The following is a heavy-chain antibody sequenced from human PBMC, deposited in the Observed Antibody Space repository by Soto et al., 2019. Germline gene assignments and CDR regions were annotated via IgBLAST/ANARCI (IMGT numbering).Heavy chain of an antibody. CDR2: IIPIFGTA. Sequence: GPPVKVSCKASGGTFSSYAISWVRQAPGQGLEWMGGIIPIFGTANYAQKFQGRVTITADESTSTAYMELSSLRSEDTAVYYCASHEGGYCSSTSCTGYSYYGMDVWGQGTTVTVSS. V-gene: IGHV1-69*13. D-gene: IGHD2-2*01. CDR1: GGTFSSYA. CDR3: ASHEGGYCSSTSCTGYSYYGMDV. J-gene: IGHJ6*02.